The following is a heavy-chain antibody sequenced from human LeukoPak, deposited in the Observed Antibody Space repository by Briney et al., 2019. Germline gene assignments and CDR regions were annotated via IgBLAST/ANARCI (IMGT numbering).Heavy chain of an antibody. D-gene: IGHD2-2*01. V-gene: IGHV1-18*01. Sequence: ASVTVSCKASGYTFTSYGISWVRQAPGQGLEWMGWISAYNGNTNYAQKLQGRVTMTTDTSTSTAYMELRSLRSDDTAVYYCARESGVPAAPVDYYGMDVWGQGATVTVSS. CDR3: ARESGVPAAPVDYYGMDV. CDR2: ISAYNGNT. J-gene: IGHJ6*02. CDR1: GYTFTSYG.